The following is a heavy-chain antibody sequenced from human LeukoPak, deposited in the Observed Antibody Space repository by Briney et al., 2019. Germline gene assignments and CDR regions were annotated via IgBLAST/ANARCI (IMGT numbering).Heavy chain of an antibody. V-gene: IGHV4-34*01. CDR3: ARAPANWNDGGDYFDY. Sequence: PSETLSLTCAVYGGSFSGYYWSWIRQPPGKGLEWIGEINHSGSTNYNPSLKSRVTISVDTSKNQFSLKLSSVTAADTAVYYCARAPANWNDGGDYFDYWGQGTLVTVSS. D-gene: IGHD1-1*01. J-gene: IGHJ4*02. CDR1: GGSFSGYY. CDR2: INHSGST.